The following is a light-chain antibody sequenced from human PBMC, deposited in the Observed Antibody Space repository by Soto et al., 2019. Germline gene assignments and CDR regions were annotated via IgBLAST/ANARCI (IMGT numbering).Light chain of an antibody. J-gene: IGKJ5*01. CDR2: GAS. CDR1: QSVSSSY. Sequence: IELTQSPAALSLSVGERATISCRASQSVSSSYLAWYQQKPAQAPRLLLYGASSRATGIPDRFSGSGSGTAFSPTISRLEPEDLSVYYCQQYGSSPPITFGPGTRLEIK. CDR3: QQYGSSPPIT. V-gene: IGKV3-20*01.